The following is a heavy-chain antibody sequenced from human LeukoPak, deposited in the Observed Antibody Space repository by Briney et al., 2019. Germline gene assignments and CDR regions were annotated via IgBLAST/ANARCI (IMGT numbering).Heavy chain of an antibody. J-gene: IGHJ5*02. CDR1: GGTFSSYA. CDR3: ARFSRNCSGGSCARCAP. CDR2: IIPILGIA. V-gene: IGHV1-69*04. Sequence: SVKVFCKASGGTFSSYAISWVRQARGQGRECMGRIIPILGIANYAQKFQGRVTITADKSTSTAYMELSSLRSEDTAVYYCARFSRNCSGGSCARCAPWGQGTLVTVSS. D-gene: IGHD2-15*01.